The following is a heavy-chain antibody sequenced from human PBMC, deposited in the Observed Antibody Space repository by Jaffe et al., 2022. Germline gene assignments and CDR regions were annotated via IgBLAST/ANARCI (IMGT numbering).Heavy chain of an antibody. Sequence: QLQLQESGPGLVKPSETLSLTCTVSGGSISSSSYYWGWIRQPPGKGLEWIGSIYYSGSTYYNPSLKSRVTISVDTSKNQFSLKLSSVTAADTAVYYCARHEKGGLEDAFDIWGQGTMVTVSS. CDR1: GGSISSSSYY. J-gene: IGHJ3*02. D-gene: IGHD3-16*01. V-gene: IGHV4-39*01. CDR2: IYYSGST. CDR3: ARHEKGGLEDAFDI.